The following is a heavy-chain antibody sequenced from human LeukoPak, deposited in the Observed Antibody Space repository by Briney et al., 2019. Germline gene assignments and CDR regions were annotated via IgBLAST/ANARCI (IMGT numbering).Heavy chain of an antibody. V-gene: IGHV3-23*01. CDR3: AKDLRGAINY. D-gene: IGHD3-10*01. CDR2: ISSSGGST. CDR1: GFTFSSYG. Sequence: GGTLRLSCAASGFTFSSYGMSWVRQAPGKGLEWVSAISSSGGSTYYADSVKGRFTISRDNSKNTLYLQMNSLRAEDTAVYYCAKDLRGAINYWGQGTLVTVSS. J-gene: IGHJ4*02.